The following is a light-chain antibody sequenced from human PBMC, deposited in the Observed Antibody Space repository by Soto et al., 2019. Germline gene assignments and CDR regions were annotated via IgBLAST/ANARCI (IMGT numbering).Light chain of an antibody. Sequence: QSVLTQPPSASGAPGQTVTISCSGRSSNIGSNYVYWYQQLPETAPRLLLYRADQRPSGIPDRFSGSKSGTSASLAISGLRSEDEADYYYAAWDDTLSGLVFGGGTKLTVL. J-gene: IGLJ2*01. CDR1: SSNIGSNY. V-gene: IGLV1-47*01. CDR2: RAD. CDR3: AAWDDTLSGLV.